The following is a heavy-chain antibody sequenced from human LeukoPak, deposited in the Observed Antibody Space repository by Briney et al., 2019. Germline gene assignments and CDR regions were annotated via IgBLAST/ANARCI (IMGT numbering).Heavy chain of an antibody. Sequence: KDGESLKISCKGSGYSFTSYWIGWVRQMPGKGLEWMGIIYPGDSDTRYSPSFQGQVTISADKSISTAYLQWSSLKASDTAMYYCAMYSGSPWTQGAYAFDIWGQGTMVTVSS. CDR3: AMYSGSPWTQGAYAFDI. V-gene: IGHV5-51*01. J-gene: IGHJ3*02. CDR1: GYSFTSYW. D-gene: IGHD1-26*01. CDR2: IYPGDSDT.